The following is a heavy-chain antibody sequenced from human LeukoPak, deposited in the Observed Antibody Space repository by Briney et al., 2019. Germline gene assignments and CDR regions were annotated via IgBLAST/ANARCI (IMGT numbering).Heavy chain of an antibody. Sequence: GSLRLSCAASGFTFSSYWMHWVRQVPGKGLVWVSRINTDGSSTTYADSVKGRFTTSRDNTENTLYLQMSSLRAEDTAVYYCAREWKKTGAFDHWGQGTLVTVSS. CDR1: GFTFSSYW. V-gene: IGHV3-74*01. CDR2: INTDGSST. CDR3: AREWKKTGAFDH. J-gene: IGHJ4*02. D-gene: IGHD1-1*01.